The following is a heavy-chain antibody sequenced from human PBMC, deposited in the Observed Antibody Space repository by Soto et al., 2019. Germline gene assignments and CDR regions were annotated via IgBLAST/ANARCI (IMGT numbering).Heavy chain of an antibody. CDR2: ISDTGSTT. V-gene: IGHV3-74*01. J-gene: IGHJ5*02. CDR3: GRTYRDGLLGLDP. CDR1: GFTLSDYW. Sequence: GGSLRLSCAASGFTLSDYWMHWVRQTPGKGLVWVSRISDTGSTTTYADSVKGRFSISRDNAKNTLYLEMRGLRAEDTGIYYCGRTYRDGLLGLDPWGQGTLVTVSS. D-gene: IGHD7-27*01.